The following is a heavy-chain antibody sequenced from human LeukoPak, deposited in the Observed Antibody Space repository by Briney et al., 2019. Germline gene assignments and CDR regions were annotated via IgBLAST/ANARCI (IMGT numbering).Heavy chain of an antibody. CDR3: AKCMAEPGTCYFDY. CDR2: ISGSGGNT. D-gene: IGHD6-13*01. CDR1: GFTFSSYA. V-gene: IGHV3-23*01. J-gene: IGHJ4*02. Sequence: GGSLRLSCAASGFTFSSYAMTWVRQAPGKGLEWVSSISGSGGNTYYADSVKGRFTISRDNSKNTLYLQMNNEGAEDTALYYCAKCMAEPGTCYFDYWGQGTLVTVSS.